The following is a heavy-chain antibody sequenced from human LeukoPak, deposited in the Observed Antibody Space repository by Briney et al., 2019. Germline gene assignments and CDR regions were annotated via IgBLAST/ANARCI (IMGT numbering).Heavy chain of an antibody. D-gene: IGHD3-22*01. V-gene: IGHV3-21*01. CDR1: RFTFSSYS. J-gene: IGHJ4*02. Sequence: PGGSLRLSCAASRFTFSSYSMNWVRQAPGKGLEWVSSISSSSSYIYYADSVKGRFTISRDNAKNSLYLQMNSLRAEDTAVYYCARGYYYDSSGLLEDYFDYWGQGTLVTVSS. CDR3: ARGYYYDSSGLLEDYFDY. CDR2: ISSSSSYI.